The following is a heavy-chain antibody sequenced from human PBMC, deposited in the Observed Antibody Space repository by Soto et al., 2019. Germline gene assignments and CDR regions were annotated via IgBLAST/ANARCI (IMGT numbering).Heavy chain of an antibody. CDR1: GFSVTNNY. V-gene: IGHV3-66*01. CDR3: ARGRGRTGYLGREHYFGY. J-gene: IGHJ4*02. Sequence: EVQVVESGGGLVQPGGSLRLSCAASGFSVTNNYMNWVRQAPGKGLEWVSIIDIGGNTYYADSVKDRFTISRDNSRNTLYLHMDRLRAEDTAVYYCARGRGRTGYLGREHYFGYWGQGTLVTVSP. CDR2: IDIGGNT. D-gene: IGHD3-9*01.